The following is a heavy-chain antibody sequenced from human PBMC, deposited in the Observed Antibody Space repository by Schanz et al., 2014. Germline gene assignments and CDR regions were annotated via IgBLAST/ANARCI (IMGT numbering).Heavy chain of an antibody. V-gene: IGHV3-64*01. D-gene: IGHD2-21*01. CDR3: ARKSLVSAHYDS. J-gene: IGHJ4*02. Sequence: VQLVDSGGGLVKPGGSLRLSCAASGFSFSSYAMGWVRQTPDKGLEWVSGLSANGDSTFYSSSVKGRFTISRDISKNTLYLQMGSLRAEDVAVYYCARKSLVSAHYDSWGQGTLVTVSS. CDR2: LSANGDST. CDR1: GFSFSSYA.